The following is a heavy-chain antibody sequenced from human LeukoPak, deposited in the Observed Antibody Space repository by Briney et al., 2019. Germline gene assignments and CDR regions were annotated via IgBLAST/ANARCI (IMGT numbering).Heavy chain of an antibody. D-gene: IGHD3-10*01. CDR2: ISSSGGST. J-gene: IGHJ4*02. CDR1: GFAFSSFA. CDR3: AKHFGSGTYRPFDN. V-gene: IGHV3-23*01. Sequence: GGSLRLSCAASGFAFSSFAMSWVRRAPGKGLEWVSVISSSGGSTYYADSVKGRFTISRDNSNNTLYLQMTSLRADDTAVYYCAKHFGSGTYRPFDNWGQGTLVTVSS.